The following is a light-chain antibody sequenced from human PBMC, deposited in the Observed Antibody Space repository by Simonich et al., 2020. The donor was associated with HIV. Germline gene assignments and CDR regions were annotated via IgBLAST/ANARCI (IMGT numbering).Light chain of an antibody. CDR3: QQSYSTPYT. CDR2: AAS. CDR1: QSISSY. J-gene: IGKJ2*01. V-gene: IGKV1-39*01. Sequence: DIQMTQSPSSLSASVGDRVTITCRASQSISSYLNWYQQKPGKAPKLLIYAASSLQSGVPSRFSGSGSGIDFTLTISSLQPEDFETYYCQQSYSTPYTFGQGTKLEIK.